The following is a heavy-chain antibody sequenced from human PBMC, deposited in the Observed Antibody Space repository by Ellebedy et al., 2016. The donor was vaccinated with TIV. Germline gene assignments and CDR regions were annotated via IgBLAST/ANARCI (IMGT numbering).Heavy chain of an antibody. CDR1: GFTFSSYA. J-gene: IGHJ4*02. CDR3: ARVRHTVIDY. CDR2: INWNGGST. Sequence: GESLKISCAASGFTFSSYAMSWVRQAPGKGLEWVSGINWNGGSTGYADSVKGRFTISRDNAKNSLYLQMNSLRAEDTALYYCARVRHTVIDYWGQGTLVTVSS. D-gene: IGHD3-16*02. V-gene: IGHV3-20*04.